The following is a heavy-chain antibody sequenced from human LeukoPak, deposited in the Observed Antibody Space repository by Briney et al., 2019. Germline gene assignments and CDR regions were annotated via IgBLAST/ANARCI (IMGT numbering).Heavy chain of an antibody. CDR1: GCSFTNYA. CDR3: AKVGATTPYYYYYYMDV. D-gene: IGHD1-26*01. Sequence: GGSLRLSCAGSGCSFTNYAMSWVRQAPGKGLEWVSAIRESGDRTTYADSVKGRFTISRDNSKNTVYLQMSSLRAEDTAVYYCAKVGATTPYYYYYYMDVWGKGTTVTVSS. V-gene: IGHV3-23*01. J-gene: IGHJ6*03. CDR2: IRESGDRT.